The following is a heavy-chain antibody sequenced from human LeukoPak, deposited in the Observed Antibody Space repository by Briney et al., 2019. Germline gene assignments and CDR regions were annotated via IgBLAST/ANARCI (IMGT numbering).Heavy chain of an antibody. CDR1: GFTFSSYG. J-gene: IGHJ2*01. Sequence: GGSLRLPCAASGFTFSSYGMHWVRQAPGKGLEWVAVIWYDGSNKYYADSVKGRFTISRDNSKNTLYLQMNSLRAEDTAVYYCAKPYCSSTSCYRWYFDLWGRGTLVTVSS. CDR3: AKPYCSSTSCYRWYFDL. CDR2: IWYDGSNK. V-gene: IGHV3-33*06. D-gene: IGHD2-2*02.